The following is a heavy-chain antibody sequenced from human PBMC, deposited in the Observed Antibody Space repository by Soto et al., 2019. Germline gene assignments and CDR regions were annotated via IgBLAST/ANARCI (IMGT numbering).Heavy chain of an antibody. Sequence: PGESLKISCKASGYSFTSYWISWVRQMPGKGLEWMGRIDPSDSYTNYSPSFQGHVTISADKSISTAYLQWSSLKASDTAMYYCARLNLAPAAPPYYFDYWGQGTLVTVSS. CDR1: GYSFTSYW. D-gene: IGHD2-2*01. J-gene: IGHJ4*02. CDR2: IDPSDSYT. V-gene: IGHV5-10-1*01. CDR3: ARLNLAPAAPPYYFDY.